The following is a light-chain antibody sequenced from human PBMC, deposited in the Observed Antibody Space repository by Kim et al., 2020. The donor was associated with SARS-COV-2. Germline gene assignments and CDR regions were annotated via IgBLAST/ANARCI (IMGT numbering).Light chain of an antibody. V-gene: IGKV1-5*03. CDR2: KSS. Sequence: SASVGGSVTITCRASQHIGSWLAWYKQKPGTGPILLVYKSSRLQTGVPSRFSGSGSGTDFTLSINSLQPDDFATYFCQHYSSYPYTFGQGTKLEIK. CDR1: QHIGSW. J-gene: IGKJ2*01. CDR3: QHYSSYPYT.